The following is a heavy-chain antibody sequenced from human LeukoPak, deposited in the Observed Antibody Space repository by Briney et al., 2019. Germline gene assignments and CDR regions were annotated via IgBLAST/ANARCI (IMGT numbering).Heavy chain of an antibody. CDR1: GGSFSGYY. CDR3: ARGTEIVVVKGPRPFDI. D-gene: IGHD3-22*01. CDR2: INHSGST. Sequence: SETLSLTCAVYGGSFSGYYWSWIRQPPGKGLEWIGEINHSGSTNYNPSLKSRVTISVDTSKNQFSLKLSSVTAADTAVYYCARGTEIVVVKGPRPFDIWGQGTMVTVSS. V-gene: IGHV4-34*01. J-gene: IGHJ3*02.